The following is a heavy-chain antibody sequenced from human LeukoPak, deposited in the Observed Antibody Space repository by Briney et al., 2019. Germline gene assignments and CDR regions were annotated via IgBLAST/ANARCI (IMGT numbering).Heavy chain of an antibody. D-gene: IGHD7-27*01. J-gene: IGHJ3*02. V-gene: IGHV4-4*02. CDR1: GGSISSSNW. Sequence: SETLSLTCAVSGGSISSSNWWSWVRQPPGKGLEWIGYIYYSGSTNYNPSLKSRVTISVDTSKNQFSLKLSSVTAADTAVYYCARDRSGAFDIWGQGTMVTVSS. CDR2: IYYSGST. CDR3: ARDRSGAFDI.